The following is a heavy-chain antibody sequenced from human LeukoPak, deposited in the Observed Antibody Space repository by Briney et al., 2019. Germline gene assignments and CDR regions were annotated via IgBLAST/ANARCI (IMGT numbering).Heavy chain of an antibody. CDR2: ISSSGSTI. Sequence: GGSLRLSCAASGFTFSDYYMSWIRQAPGKGLEWVSYISSSGSTIYYADSVKGRFTISRDNAKNSLYLQMNSLRAEDTAVYYCARGSSAYGSGRYRLYYFDYWGQGTLVTVSS. J-gene: IGHJ4*02. CDR3: ARGSSAYGSGRYRLYYFDY. D-gene: IGHD3-10*01. CDR1: GFTFSDYY. V-gene: IGHV3-11*04.